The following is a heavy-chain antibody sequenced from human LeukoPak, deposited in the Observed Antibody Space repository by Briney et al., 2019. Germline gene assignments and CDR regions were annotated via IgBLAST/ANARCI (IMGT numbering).Heavy chain of an antibody. CDR3: AKDVPFNYYDSSGQIL. V-gene: IGHV3-30*18. J-gene: IGHJ4*02. Sequence: GRSLRLSCAASGFTFSSYGMHWVRQAPGKGLEWVAVISYDGSNKYYADSVKGRFTISRDNSKNTLYLQMNSLRAEDTAVYYCAKDVPFNYYDSSGQILWGQGTLVTVSS. D-gene: IGHD3-22*01. CDR2: ISYDGSNK. CDR1: GFTFSSYG.